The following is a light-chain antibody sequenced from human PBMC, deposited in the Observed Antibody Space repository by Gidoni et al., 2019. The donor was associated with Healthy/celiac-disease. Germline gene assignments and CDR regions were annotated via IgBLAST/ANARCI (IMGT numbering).Light chain of an antibody. CDR3: QQYGSSPLT. V-gene: IGKV3-20*01. J-gene: IGKJ3*01. Sequence: EIVLTQSPGTLSLSPGERATLSCRASQSVSSSYLAWYQQKPGQAPRLLIYGASSRATGIPDRVSGSGSGTDFTLTISRLEPEDFAVYYGQQYGSSPLTFGPGTKVDIK. CDR1: QSVSSSY. CDR2: GAS.